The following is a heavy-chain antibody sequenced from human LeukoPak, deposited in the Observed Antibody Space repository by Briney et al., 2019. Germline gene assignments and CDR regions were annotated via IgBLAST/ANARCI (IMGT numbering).Heavy chain of an antibody. D-gene: IGHD3-10*01. CDR1: GSTFSSYA. J-gene: IGHJ4*02. CDR3: AKYLTVRGQFFDY. CDR2: ISGSGGST. Sequence: GGSLRLSCAASGSTFSSYAMSWVRQAPGKGLEWVSAISGSGGSTYYADSVKGRFTISRDNSKNTLYLQMNSLRAEDTAVYYCAKYLTVRGQFFDYWGQGTLVTVSS. V-gene: IGHV3-23*01.